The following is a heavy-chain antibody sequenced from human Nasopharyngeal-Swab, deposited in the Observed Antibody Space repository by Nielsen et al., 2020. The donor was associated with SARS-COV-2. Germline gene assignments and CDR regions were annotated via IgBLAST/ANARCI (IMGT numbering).Heavy chain of an antibody. CDR3: ARKLQLVRPFDY. CDR1: GGTFRNYG. Sequence: SVKVSCKTSGGTFRNYGISWVRQAPGQGLEWMGGVMPKFDTANYAQKFQDRVTITADESTSTVYLELISLTSDDTAIYYCARKLQLVRPFDYWGQGTLVTVSS. J-gene: IGHJ4*02. CDR2: VMPKFDTA. D-gene: IGHD6-13*01. V-gene: IGHV1-69*13.